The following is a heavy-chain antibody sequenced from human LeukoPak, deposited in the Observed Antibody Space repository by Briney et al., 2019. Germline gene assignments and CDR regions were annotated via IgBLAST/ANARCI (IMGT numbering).Heavy chain of an antibody. Sequence: PGGSLRLSCAASGFTFSSFEMNWVRQAPGKGLEWVAYVSASGSGKQYVESVKGRFTVSRDNAENSVHLQMNSLRVEDTAVYYCAREGAYRSDSYDVFDIWGQGTVVTVSA. J-gene: IGHJ3*02. V-gene: IGHV3-48*03. CDR3: AREGAYRSDSYDVFDI. CDR2: VSASGSGK. D-gene: IGHD2-21*02. CDR1: GFTFSSFE.